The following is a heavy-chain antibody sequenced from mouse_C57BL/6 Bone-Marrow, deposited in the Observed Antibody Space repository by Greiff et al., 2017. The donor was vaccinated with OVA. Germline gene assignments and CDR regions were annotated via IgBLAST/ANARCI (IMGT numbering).Heavy chain of an antibody. J-gene: IGHJ3*01. CDR1: GFNIKDDY. CDR3: TTWDYYGSSWFAY. V-gene: IGHV14-4*01. D-gene: IGHD1-1*01. Sequence: EVMLVESGAELVRPGASVKLSCTASGFNIKDDYMHWVKQRPEQGLEWIGWIDPENGDTEYASKFQGKATITADTSSNTAYLQLSSLTSEDTAVYYCTTWDYYGSSWFAYWGQGTLVTVSA. CDR2: IDPENGDT.